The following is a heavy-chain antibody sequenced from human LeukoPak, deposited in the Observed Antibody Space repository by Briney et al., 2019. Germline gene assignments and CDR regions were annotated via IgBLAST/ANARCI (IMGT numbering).Heavy chain of an antibody. CDR2: LYGDGNT. J-gene: IGHJ4*02. V-gene: IGHV3-53*01. Sequence: GGSLRLSCAASGFTVITNDMTWVRQAPGKGREWVSVLYGDGNTKYADSVQGRFTISRDNSKNTLYLEMNSLSPDDAAVYYCARGVEPLAANTWAYWGQGTLVSVSS. D-gene: IGHD1-14*01. CDR1: GFTVITND. CDR3: ARGVEPLAANTWAY.